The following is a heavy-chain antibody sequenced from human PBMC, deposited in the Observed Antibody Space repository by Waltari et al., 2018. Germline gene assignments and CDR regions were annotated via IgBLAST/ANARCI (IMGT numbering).Heavy chain of an antibody. CDR1: GFTFSSYA. V-gene: IGHV3-23*01. Sequence: EVQLLESGGGLVQPGGSLRLSCPASGFTFSSYALSWVRQAPGKGLEWVSAISGSGGSTYYADSVKGRFTISRDNSKNTLYLQMNSLRAEDTAVYYCAKDSPLYSGSFYYWGQGTLVTVSS. CDR2: ISGSGGST. J-gene: IGHJ4*02. D-gene: IGHD1-26*01. CDR3: AKDSPLYSGSFYY.